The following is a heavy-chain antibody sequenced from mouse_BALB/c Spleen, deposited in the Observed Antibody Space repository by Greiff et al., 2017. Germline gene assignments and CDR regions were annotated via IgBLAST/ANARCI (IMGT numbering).Heavy chain of an antibody. CDR2: ISCYNGAT. J-gene: IGHJ3*01. CDR3: ARVYGSSSWFAY. V-gene: IGHV1S34*01. D-gene: IGHD1-1*01. Sequence: LVKTGASVKISCKASGYSFTGYYMHWVKQSHGKSLEWIGYISCYNGATSYNQKFKGKATFTVDTSSSTAYMQFNSLTSEDSAVYYCARVYGSSSWFAYWGQGTLVTVSA. CDR1: GYSFTGYY.